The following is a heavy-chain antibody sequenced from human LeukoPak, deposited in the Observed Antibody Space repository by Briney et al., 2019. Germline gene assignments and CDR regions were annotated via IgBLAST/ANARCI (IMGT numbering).Heavy chain of an antibody. D-gene: IGHD3-9*01. CDR1: GFTFSSYW. Sequence: GGSLRLSCAASGFTFSSYWMSWVRQAPGKGLEWVANIKQDGSEKYYVDSVKGRFTISRDNAKTSLYLQMNSLRAEDTAVYYCARASNILTGSYEGYYYMDVRGKGTTVTVYS. CDR2: IKQDGSEK. V-gene: IGHV3-7*01. J-gene: IGHJ6*03. CDR3: ARASNILTGSYEGYYYMDV.